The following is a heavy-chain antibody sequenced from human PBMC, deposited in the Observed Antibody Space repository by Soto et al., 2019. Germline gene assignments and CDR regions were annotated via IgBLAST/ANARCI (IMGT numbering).Heavy chain of an antibody. CDR2: IYYSGST. CDR3: ARTTTGAATYYYYYYGMDV. V-gene: IGHV4-31*03. D-gene: IGHD6-19*01. Sequence: QVQLQESGPGLVKPSQTLSLTCTVSGGSISSGGYYWSWIRQHPGKGPEWIGNIYYSGSTYYNPSLKSRVTISVDTSKNQSSLKLSSVTAADTAVYYCARTTTGAATYYYYYYGMDVWGQGTTVTVSS. J-gene: IGHJ6*02. CDR1: GGSISSGGYY.